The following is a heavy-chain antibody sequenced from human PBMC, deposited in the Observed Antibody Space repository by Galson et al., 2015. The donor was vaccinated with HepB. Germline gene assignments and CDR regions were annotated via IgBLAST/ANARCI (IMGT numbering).Heavy chain of an antibody. V-gene: IGHV1-69*13. CDR1: GGTSSSYA. Sequence: SVKVSCKASGGTSSSYAISWVRQAPGQGLEWMGGIIPIFGTANYAQKFQGRVTITADESTSTAYMELSSLRSEDTAVYYCARVALYSYGGGLFDYWGQGTLVTVSS. D-gene: IGHD5-18*01. J-gene: IGHJ4*02. CDR3: ARVALYSYGGGLFDY. CDR2: IIPIFGTA.